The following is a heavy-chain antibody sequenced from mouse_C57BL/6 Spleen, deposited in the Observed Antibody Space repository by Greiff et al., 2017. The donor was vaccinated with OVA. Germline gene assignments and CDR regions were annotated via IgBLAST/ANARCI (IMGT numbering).Heavy chain of an antibody. J-gene: IGHJ2*01. V-gene: IGHV1-69*01. CDR1: GFTFTSYW. CDR2: LDPSDSYT. CDR3: ARSDTTETNFDY. Sequence: QVQLQQPGAELVMPGASVKLSCKASGFTFTSYWLHWVKQSPGQGLEWIGELDPSDSYTNYNQKFKGKFTLTVDKSSSTAYMQLSSLTSEDSAVYYCARSDTTETNFDYWGQGTTLTVSS. D-gene: IGHD2-13*01.